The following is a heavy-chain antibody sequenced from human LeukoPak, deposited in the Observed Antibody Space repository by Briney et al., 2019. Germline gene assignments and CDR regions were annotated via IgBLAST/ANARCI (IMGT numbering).Heavy chain of an antibody. D-gene: IGHD6-19*01. V-gene: IGHV3-21*01. CDR2: IGSSSDYI. CDR1: GFTFNTYT. CDR3: ARVVFSSRAPNMDV. Sequence: GESLRLSCAASGFTFNTYTMNWVRQAPAKGLEWVSFIGSSSDYIYYADSVKGRFTISRDNAKKSLYLRMNSLRAEDTAVYYCARVVFSSRAPNMDVWGKGTTVTVSS. J-gene: IGHJ6*04.